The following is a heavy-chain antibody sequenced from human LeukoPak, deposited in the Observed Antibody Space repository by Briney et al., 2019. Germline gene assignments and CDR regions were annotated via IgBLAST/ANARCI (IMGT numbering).Heavy chain of an antibody. CDR3: ARHGRVVPAPTY. Sequence: PSETLSLTCAVSGGSISSSSYYWGWIRQPPGKGLEWIGSIYYSGSTYYNPSLKSRVTISVDTSKNQFSLKLSSVTAADTAVYYCARHGRVVPAPTYWGQGTLVTVSS. D-gene: IGHD2-2*01. CDR2: IYYSGST. CDR1: GGSISSSSYY. V-gene: IGHV4-39*01. J-gene: IGHJ4*02.